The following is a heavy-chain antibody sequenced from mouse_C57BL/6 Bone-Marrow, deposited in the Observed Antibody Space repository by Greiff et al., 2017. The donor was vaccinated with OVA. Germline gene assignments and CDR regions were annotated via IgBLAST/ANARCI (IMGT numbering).Heavy chain of an antibody. Sequence: QVQLKESGAELVKPGASVKLSCKASGYTFTSYWMHWVKQRPGRGLEWIGRIDPNSGGTKYNEKFKSKATLTVDKPSSTAYMQLSSLTSEDSAVYYCARGGNYYYDYWYFDVWGTGTTVTVSS. CDR2: IDPNSGGT. CDR3: ARGGNYYYDYWYFDV. D-gene: IGHD2-4*01. CDR1: GYTFTSYW. J-gene: IGHJ1*03. V-gene: IGHV1-72*01.